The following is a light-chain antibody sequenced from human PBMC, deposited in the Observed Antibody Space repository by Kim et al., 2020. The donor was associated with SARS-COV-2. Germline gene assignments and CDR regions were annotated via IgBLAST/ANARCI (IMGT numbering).Light chain of an antibody. Sequence: EIVLTQSPGTLSLSPGERATLSCRASQSVTSSYLAWYQQKPGQPPRLLIYGASNRATGIPDRFSGSGSGTDFTLTISRLESEDLAVYYCQQYGTPLLTFGQGTKV. CDR2: GAS. CDR1: QSVTSSY. CDR3: QQYGTPLLT. J-gene: IGKJ1*01. V-gene: IGKV3-20*01.